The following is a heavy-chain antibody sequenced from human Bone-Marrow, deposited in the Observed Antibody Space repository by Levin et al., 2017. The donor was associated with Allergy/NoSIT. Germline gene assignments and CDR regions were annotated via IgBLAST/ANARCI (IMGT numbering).Heavy chain of an antibody. CDR3: AKSYCSDTSCSIDY. J-gene: IGHJ4*02. CDR2: ISNDGSNE. V-gene: IGHV3-30*18. Sequence: GGSLRLSCAASGFAFRTYGMHWVRQAPGKGLEWLGIISNDGSNEYYADSVKGRFTISRDNSKNTLYLLMDSLSRDDTAVYYCAKSYCSDTSCSIDYWGRGTLVTVSS. CDR1: GFAFRTYG. D-gene: IGHD2-2*01.